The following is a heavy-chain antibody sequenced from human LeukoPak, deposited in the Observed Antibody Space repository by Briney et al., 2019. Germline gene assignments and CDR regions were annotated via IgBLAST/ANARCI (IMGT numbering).Heavy chain of an antibody. CDR3: ARSGIRRDFDY. D-gene: IGHD1-26*01. Sequence: SETLSLTCTVSGGSISSYYWSWIRQPPGKGLEWIGYIYYSGSTNYNPSLKSRVTISVDTSKNQFSLKLSSVTAADTAVYYCARSGIRRDFDYWGQGTLVTVSS. J-gene: IGHJ4*02. CDR1: GGSISSYY. CDR2: IYYSGST. V-gene: IGHV4-59*01.